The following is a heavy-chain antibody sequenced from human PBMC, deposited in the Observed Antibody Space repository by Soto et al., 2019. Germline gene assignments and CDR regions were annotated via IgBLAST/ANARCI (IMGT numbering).Heavy chain of an antibody. CDR1: GGTFSSYA. D-gene: IGHD6-25*01. CDR3: AREEFSGYGMYYFDY. V-gene: IGHV1-69*13. J-gene: IGHJ4*02. CDR2: IIPIFGTA. Sequence: EASVKVSCKACGGTFSSYAISWVGQAPGQGREWMGGIIPIFGTANYAQKFQGRVTITADESTSTAYMELSSLRSEDTAVYYCAREEFSGYGMYYFDYRGQGTRVTVPQ.